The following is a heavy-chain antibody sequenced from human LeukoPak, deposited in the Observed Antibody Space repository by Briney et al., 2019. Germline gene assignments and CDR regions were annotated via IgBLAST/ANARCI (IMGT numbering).Heavy chain of an antibody. D-gene: IGHD3-3*01. CDR2: IYYSGST. CDR1: GGSISSSGYY. CDR3: ARRRSGHNWFDP. V-gene: IGHV4-39*01. J-gene: IGHJ5*02. Sequence: KPSETLSLTCTVSGGSISSSGYYWGWVRQPPGKGLEWIASIYYSGSTYYSPSLRSRVTISVDTSKNQFSLKLSSVTAADTAVYYCARRRSGHNWFDPWGQGTLVTVSS.